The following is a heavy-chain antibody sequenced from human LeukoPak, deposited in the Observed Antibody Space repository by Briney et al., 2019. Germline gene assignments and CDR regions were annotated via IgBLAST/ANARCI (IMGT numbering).Heavy chain of an antibody. Sequence: GRSLRVSCAAAGFTFSSYAMHWVRQVPGKGLEWVAVISYDGSKKYYADSVKGRFIISRDNSKNTLYLQMNSLRAEDTAVYYCARERGSLLFDYWGQGTLVTVSS. CDR1: GFTFSSYA. CDR2: ISYDGSKK. CDR3: ARERGSLLFDY. D-gene: IGHD1-26*01. J-gene: IGHJ4*02. V-gene: IGHV3-30-3*01.